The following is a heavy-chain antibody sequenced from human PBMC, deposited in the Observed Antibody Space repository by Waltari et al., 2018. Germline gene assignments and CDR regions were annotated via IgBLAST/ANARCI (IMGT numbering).Heavy chain of an antibody. CDR3: ARLSYDTGSYYFDF. CDR2: IYYTGRT. D-gene: IGHD3-22*01. CDR1: GGSISNYY. Sequence: QVQLQESGPGLVKPSETLSLTCPVSGGSISNYYWSWIRQPPGKGLEWIGYIYYTGRTNFNPSLRSRVTISVDTSKNQFSLKLSSVTAADTAVYYCARLSYDTGSYYFDFWGQGTLVTVSS. J-gene: IGHJ4*02. V-gene: IGHV4-59*08.